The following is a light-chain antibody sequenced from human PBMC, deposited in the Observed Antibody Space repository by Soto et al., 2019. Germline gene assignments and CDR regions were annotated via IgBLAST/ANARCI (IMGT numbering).Light chain of an antibody. V-gene: IGLV4-69*01. CDR1: SGHSSYA. Sequence: QPVLTQSPSASASLGASVKLTCTLSSGHSSYAIAWHQQQPEKGPRYLMTLNSDGSHSKGDGIPDRFSGSSSGAERYLTISSLQSEDEADYYCQTWGPGIVVFGGGTKLTVL. CDR3: QTWGPGIVV. CDR2: LNSDGSH. J-gene: IGLJ2*01.